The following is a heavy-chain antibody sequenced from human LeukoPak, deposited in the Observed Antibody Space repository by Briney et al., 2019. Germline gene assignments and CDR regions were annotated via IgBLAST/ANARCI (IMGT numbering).Heavy chain of an antibody. CDR2: IYYSGST. Sequence: SETLSLTCTVSGGSISSYYWSWIRQPPGKGLEWIGYIYYSGSTNYNPSLKSRVTISVDTSKNQSSLKLSSVTAADTAVYYCARHQRGYSSSWYFDYWGQGTLVTVSS. J-gene: IGHJ4*02. D-gene: IGHD6-13*01. CDR1: GGSISSYY. V-gene: IGHV4-59*08. CDR3: ARHQRGYSSSWYFDY.